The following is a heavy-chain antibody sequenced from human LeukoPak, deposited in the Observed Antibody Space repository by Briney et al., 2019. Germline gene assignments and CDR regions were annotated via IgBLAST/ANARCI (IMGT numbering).Heavy chain of an antibody. CDR1: GFTFTNAW. CDR2: ISSSGSTI. J-gene: IGHJ4*02. Sequence: GGSLRLSCAASGFTFTNAWMSWVRQAPGKGLEWVSYISSSGSTICNADSVNGRFTISRDNAKNSLYLQMNSLRAEDTAIYYFARDDTVAGNFDYWGQGALVTVSS. CDR3: ARDDTVAGNFDY. D-gene: IGHD6-19*01. V-gene: IGHV3-11*04.